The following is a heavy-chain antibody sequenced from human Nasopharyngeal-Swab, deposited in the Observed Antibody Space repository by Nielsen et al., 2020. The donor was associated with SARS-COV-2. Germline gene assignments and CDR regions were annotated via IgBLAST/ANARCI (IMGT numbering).Heavy chain of an antibody. CDR1: GFVFSTYS. CDR2: ISVDGRNS. CDR3: ARARGYLTHHYMDV. V-gene: IGHV3-30*04. Sequence: GESLKISCAASGFVFSTYSMHWVRLAPGKGLEWVALISVDGRNSNYADSVKGRFIISRDNSEKTVDLQMNSLRGEDTAVYYCARARGYLTHHYMDVWGSGTTVTVSS. J-gene: IGHJ6*03. D-gene: IGHD3-10*01.